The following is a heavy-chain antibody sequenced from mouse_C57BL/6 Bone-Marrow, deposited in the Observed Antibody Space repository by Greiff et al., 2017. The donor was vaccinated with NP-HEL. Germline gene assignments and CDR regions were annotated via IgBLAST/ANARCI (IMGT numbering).Heavy chain of an antibody. CDR3: ARDRGYSNYAMDY. CDR1: GYSITSGYY. CDR2: ISYDGSN. J-gene: IGHJ4*01. D-gene: IGHD2-5*01. V-gene: IGHV3-6*01. Sequence: EVQLQESGPGLVKPSQSLSLTCSVTGYSITSGYYWNWIRQFPGNKLEWMGYISYDGSNNYNPSLKNRISITRDTSKNQFFLKLNSVTTEDTATYYCARDRGYSNYAMDYWGQGTSVTVSS.